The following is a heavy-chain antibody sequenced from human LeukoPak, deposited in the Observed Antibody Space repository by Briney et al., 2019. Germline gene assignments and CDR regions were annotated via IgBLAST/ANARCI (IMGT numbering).Heavy chain of an antibody. J-gene: IGHJ6*02. V-gene: IGHV3-30*18. D-gene: IGHD5-12*01. CDR1: GFTFSNYA. CDR3: AKAKDIVATGRYYGMDV. CDR2: ISYDGSNK. Sequence: GGSLRLSCAASGFTFSNYAMSWVRQAPGKGLEWVAVISYDGSNKYYADSVKGRFTISRDNSKNTLYLQMNRLRAEDPAVYYCAKAKDIVATGRYYGMDVWGQGTTVTVSS.